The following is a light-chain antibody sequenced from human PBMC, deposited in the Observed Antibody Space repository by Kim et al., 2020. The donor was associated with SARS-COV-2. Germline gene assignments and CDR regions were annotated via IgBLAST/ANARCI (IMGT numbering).Light chain of an antibody. Sequence: SPGERAILACRASESVSTRQVAWYQQKPGQAPRLLIYVASNRATGIPDRFSGSGSGTDFTLTISRLEPEDFAMYYCQQYISAPLTFGQGTKVDIK. CDR3: QQYISAPLT. CDR2: VAS. CDR1: ESVSTRQ. J-gene: IGKJ1*01. V-gene: IGKV3-20*01.